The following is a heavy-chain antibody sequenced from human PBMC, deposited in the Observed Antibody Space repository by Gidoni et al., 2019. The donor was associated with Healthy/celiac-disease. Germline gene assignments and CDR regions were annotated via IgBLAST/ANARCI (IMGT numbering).Heavy chain of an antibody. J-gene: IGHJ6*02. CDR2: INPNSGGT. CDR1: GYTFTGYY. D-gene: IGHD3-10*01. Sequence: QVQLVQSGAEVKKPGASVKVSCKASGYTFTGYYMHWVRQAPGQGLEWMGWINPNSGGTNYAQKFQGRVTMTRDTSISTAYMELSRLRSDDTAVYYCARVRGVITYYYGMDVWGQGTTVTVSS. V-gene: IGHV1-2*02. CDR3: ARVRGVITYYYGMDV.